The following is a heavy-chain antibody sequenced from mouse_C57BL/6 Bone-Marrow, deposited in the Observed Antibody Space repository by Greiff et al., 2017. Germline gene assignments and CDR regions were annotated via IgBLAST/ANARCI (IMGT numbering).Heavy chain of an antibody. CDR2: IDPAHGNT. Sequence: EVQLQQSVAELVRPGASVKLSCTASGFNIKNTYLHWVKQRPEQGLEWIGRIDPAHGNTKYAPKFQGKATITADTSSNTAYMQLSSLTSAATAICYCARGGYVYDGGTWFAYWDQGTLVTVSA. D-gene: IGHD2-2*01. V-gene: IGHV14-3*01. J-gene: IGHJ3*01. CDR3: ARGGYVYDGGTWFAY. CDR1: GFNIKNTY.